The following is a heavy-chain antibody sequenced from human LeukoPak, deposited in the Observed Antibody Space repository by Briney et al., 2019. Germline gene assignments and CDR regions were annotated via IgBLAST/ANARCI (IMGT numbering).Heavy chain of an antibody. V-gene: IGHV4-59*01. CDR1: GGSISSYY. Sequence: SETLSLTCTVSGGSISSYYWSWIRQPPGKGLEWIGYIYYRGSTNYNPSLKSRVTISVDTSKNQFSLKLSSVTAADTAVYYCARAHSYGDPNYYYGMDVWGQGTTVTVSS. CDR2: IYYRGST. D-gene: IGHD4-17*01. CDR3: ARAHSYGDPNYYYGMDV. J-gene: IGHJ6*02.